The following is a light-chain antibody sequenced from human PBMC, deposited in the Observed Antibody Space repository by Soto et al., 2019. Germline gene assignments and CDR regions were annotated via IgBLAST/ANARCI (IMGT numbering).Light chain of an antibody. J-gene: IGKJ4*01. CDR3: QQYSTYPLT. CDR1: QSITTF. V-gene: IGKV1-5*01. CDR2: DAS. Sequence: DIQSTQSPSTLSASIGDSVTITFRASQSITTFLAWYQQKPGKAPQILIYDASKLEPGVPSRLSGGGSGTEFTLTISSLQPDDFATYYCQQYSTYPLTFGGGTKVDIK.